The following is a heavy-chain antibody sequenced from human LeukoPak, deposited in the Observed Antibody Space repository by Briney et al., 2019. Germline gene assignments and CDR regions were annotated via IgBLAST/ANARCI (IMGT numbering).Heavy chain of an antibody. D-gene: IGHD5-24*01. CDR3: ARGRRREMATTPTNY. Sequence: GGSLRLSCAASGFTFSSYEMNWVRQAPGKGLEWVAVIWYDGSNKYYADSVKGRFTISRDNSKNTLYLQMNSLRAEDTAVYYCARGRRREMATTPTNYWGQGTLVTVSS. CDR2: IWYDGSNK. CDR1: GFTFSSYE. V-gene: IGHV3-33*08. J-gene: IGHJ4*02.